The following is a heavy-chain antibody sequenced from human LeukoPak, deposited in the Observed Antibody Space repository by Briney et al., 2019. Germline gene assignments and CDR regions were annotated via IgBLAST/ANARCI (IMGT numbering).Heavy chain of an antibody. J-gene: IGHJ4*02. D-gene: IGHD3-22*01. V-gene: IGHV4-59*01. CDR1: GGSISSYY. Sequence: SETLSLTCTVSGGSISSYYWSWIRQPPGKGLEWIGYIYYSGSTNYNPSLKSRATISVDTSKNQFSLKLSSVTAADTAVYYCASAPYDSSGYYFTGFDYWGQGTLVTVSS. CDR3: ASAPYDSSGYYFTGFDY. CDR2: IYYSGST.